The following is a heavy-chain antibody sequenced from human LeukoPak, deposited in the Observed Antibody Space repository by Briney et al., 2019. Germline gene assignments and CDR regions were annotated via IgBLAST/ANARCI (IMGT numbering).Heavy chain of an antibody. Sequence: ASVKVSCKASGYTFTGYYTHWVRQAPGQGLEWMGWINPNSGGTNYAQKFQGRVTMTRDTSISTAYMELSRLRSDDTAVYYCARDPGEIVGAMANWFDPWGQGTLVTVSS. CDR2: INPNSGGT. D-gene: IGHD1-26*01. CDR1: GYTFTGYY. CDR3: ARDPGEIVGAMANWFDP. J-gene: IGHJ5*02. V-gene: IGHV1-2*02.